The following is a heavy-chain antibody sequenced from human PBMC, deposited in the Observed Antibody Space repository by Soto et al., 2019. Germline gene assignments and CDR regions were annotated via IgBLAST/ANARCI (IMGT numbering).Heavy chain of an antibody. J-gene: IGHJ4*02. CDR1: GFTFSSYS. CDR2: ISSSSTI. D-gene: IGHD5-18*01. Sequence: EVQLVESGGGLVQPGGSLRLSCAASGFTFSSYSMNWVRQAPGKGLEWVSYISSSSTIYYADSVKGRFTISRDNAKNSLYLQMNSLRAEDTAVYYCARDKYSYGYTNYWGQGTLVTVSS. CDR3: ARDKYSYGYTNY. V-gene: IGHV3-48*01.